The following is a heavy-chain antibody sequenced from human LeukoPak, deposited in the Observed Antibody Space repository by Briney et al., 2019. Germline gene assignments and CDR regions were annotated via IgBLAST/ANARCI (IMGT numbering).Heavy chain of an antibody. V-gene: IGHV4-59*01. J-gene: IGHJ4*02. CDR2: IYYSGST. CDR1: GGSISSSY. CDR3: ARRFYYSSGRFSDY. D-gene: IGHD3-10*01. Sequence: SETLSLTCTVSGGSISSSYWSWIRQPPGKRPEWIGYIYYSGSTNYNPSLKSRVTMSVDTSKNQFSLKLSSVTASDTAVYYCARRFYYSSGRFSDYWGQGTLVTVSS.